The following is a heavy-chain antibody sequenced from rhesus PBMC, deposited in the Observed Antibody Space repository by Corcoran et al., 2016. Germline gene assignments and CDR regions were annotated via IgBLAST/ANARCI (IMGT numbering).Heavy chain of an antibody. CDR2: IIGSSGST. Sequence: QVQLQESGPGLVKPSETLSLTCVVSGGSFSRDYRARFRQPPGKGLEWIGYIIGSSGSTDYNPSLKSRVTISTDTSKNQFSLKLSSVTAADTAVYYCAREVGSYFDYWGQGVLVTVSS. CDR3: AREVGSYFDY. J-gene: IGHJ4*01. D-gene: IGHD6-25*01. CDR1: GGSFSRDY. V-gene: IGHV4-165*01.